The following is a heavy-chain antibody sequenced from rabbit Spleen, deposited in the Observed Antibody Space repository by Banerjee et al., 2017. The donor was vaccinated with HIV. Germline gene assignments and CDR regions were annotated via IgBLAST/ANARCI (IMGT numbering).Heavy chain of an antibody. CDR1: GFSFSSSYY. CDR2: IYTGSGIT. J-gene: IGHJ4*01. Sequence: QEQLVESGGGLVQPEGSLTLTCTASGFSFSSSYYMCWVRQAPGKGLEWIGCIYTGSGITYYASWAKGRFTISKTSSTTVTLQLNSLTAADTATYFCARSSYYIYAYAGYAYSTEGYYFNLWGPGTLVTVS. V-gene: IGHV1S45*01. CDR3: ARSSYYIYAYAGYAYSTEGYYFNL. D-gene: IGHD6-1*01.